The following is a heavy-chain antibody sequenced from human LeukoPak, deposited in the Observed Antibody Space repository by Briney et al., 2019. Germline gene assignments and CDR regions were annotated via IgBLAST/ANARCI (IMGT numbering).Heavy chain of an antibody. CDR2: IYYSGST. V-gene: IGHV4-39*07. CDR3: SRSVSSGYYPTYYWYFDL. D-gene: IGHD3-22*01. Sequence: PSETLSLTCTVSGGSISSSSYYWGWLRQPPGKGLEWIGSIYYSGSTYYNPSLKSRVTISEDTSKNQFSLKLSSVTAADAAVYYCSRSVSSGYYPTYYWYFDLWGRGTLVTVSS. J-gene: IGHJ2*01. CDR1: GGSISSSSYY.